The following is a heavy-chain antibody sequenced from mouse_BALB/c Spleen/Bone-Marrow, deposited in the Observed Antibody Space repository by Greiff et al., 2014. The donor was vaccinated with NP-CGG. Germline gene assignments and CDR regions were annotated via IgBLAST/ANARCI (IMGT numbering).Heavy chain of an antibody. CDR1: GYTFTSYY. CDR2: INPSNGGT. Sequence: QVQLQQSGAELVKPGASVKLSCKASGYTFTSYYMYWVKQRPGQGLEWIGEINPSNGGTNFNEKFRSKATLTVDKSSSTAYMQLSSLTSEDSAVYYCTNDYLFAYWGQGTLVTVSA. D-gene: IGHD2-4*01. CDR3: TNDYLFAY. J-gene: IGHJ3*01. V-gene: IGHV1S16*01.